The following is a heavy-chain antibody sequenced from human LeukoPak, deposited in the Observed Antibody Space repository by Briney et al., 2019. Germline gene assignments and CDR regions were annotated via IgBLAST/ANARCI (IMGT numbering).Heavy chain of an antibody. CDR3: ASALTTLEFFQH. V-gene: IGHV4-59*01. Sequence: PSETLSLTCTVSDGSISTYYWSWIRQSPGKGLEWIGYIHNSGSTNYNPSLKSRVTISVDTSKNQFSLKLSSVTAADRAVYYCASALTTLEFFQHWGGGTLDSVPS. CDR1: DGSISTYY. D-gene: IGHD4-17*01. J-gene: IGHJ1*01. CDR2: IHNSGST.